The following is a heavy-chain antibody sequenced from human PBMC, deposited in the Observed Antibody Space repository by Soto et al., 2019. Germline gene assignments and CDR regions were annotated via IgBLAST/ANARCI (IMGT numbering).Heavy chain of an antibody. D-gene: IGHD4-4*01. V-gene: IGHV3-33*01. CDR1: GFTLSNYG. CDR2: IWSGGSNK. J-gene: IGHJ5*02. CDR3: ARALQYQNWLDP. Sequence: SLRLSCAASGFTLSNYGMHWVRQAPGKGLEWVAVIWSGGSNKYYADSVKGRFTISRDNSKNTLYLQMNSLRAEDTAVYYCARALQYQNWLDPWGQGTLVTVSS.